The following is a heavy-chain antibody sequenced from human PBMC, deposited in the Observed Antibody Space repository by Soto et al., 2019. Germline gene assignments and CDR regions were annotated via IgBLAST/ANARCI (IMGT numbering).Heavy chain of an antibody. J-gene: IGHJ5*02. D-gene: IGHD6-19*01. CDR2: ISPYNGKT. Sequence: QVQLVQSGAEVKKPGASVKVSCKTSGYTFTSYGISWVRQAPGQGLEWMGWISPYNGKTNYAQKVQGRVTMTTDTSRRTAYMELRSLRSDDTAVYYCARDYSSGWSTNFWGKGENWFDPWGQGTLVTVSS. CDR1: GYTFTSYG. CDR3: ARDYSSGWSTNFWGKGENWFDP. V-gene: IGHV1-18*01.